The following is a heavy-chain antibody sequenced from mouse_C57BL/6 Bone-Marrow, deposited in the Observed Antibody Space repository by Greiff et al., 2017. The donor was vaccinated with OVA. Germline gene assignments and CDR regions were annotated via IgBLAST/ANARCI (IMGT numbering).Heavy chain of an antibody. CDR2: IRNKANNHET. J-gene: IGHJ2*01. CDR3: TRDIRDDYFDY. D-gene: IGHD1-3*01. V-gene: IGHV6-6*01. CDR1: GFTFSDAW. Sequence: EVQVQQSGGGLVQPGGSMKLPCAASGFTFSDAWMDWVRQSPEKGLEWVAEIRNKANNHETYYAESVKGRFTISRDDSKSSVYLQMNSLRAEDTDIYCYTRDIRDDYFDYWGQGTTLTVSS.